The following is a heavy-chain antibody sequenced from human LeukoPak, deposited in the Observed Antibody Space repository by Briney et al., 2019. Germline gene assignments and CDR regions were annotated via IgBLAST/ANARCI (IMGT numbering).Heavy chain of an antibody. CDR2: INPNSGGT. Sequence: ASVKVSCKASGYTFTGYYMHWVRQTPGQGLEWMGWINPNSGGTNYAQKFQGRVTMTRDTSISTAYMELSSLRSEDTAVYYCAEEDYEGSWFDPWGQGTLVTVSS. CDR3: AEEDYEGSWFDP. J-gene: IGHJ5*02. CDR1: GYTFTGYY. D-gene: IGHD4-17*01. V-gene: IGHV1-2*02.